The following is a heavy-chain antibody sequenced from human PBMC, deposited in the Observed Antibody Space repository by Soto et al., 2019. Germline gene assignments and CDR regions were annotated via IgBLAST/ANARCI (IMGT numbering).Heavy chain of an antibody. J-gene: IGHJ6*02. CDR3: AASIFYYGMDV. V-gene: IGHV5-51*01. CDR1: GDNFKNYW. Sequence: GGAPKIYWKGSGDNFKNYWSGWVPQMPGKGLEWMVIIYPGDSDTKYTPSFQGQVTISADKSITTTYLRWTSLKASDTAIYYCAASIFYYGMDVWGQGTTVT. CDR2: IYPGDSDT.